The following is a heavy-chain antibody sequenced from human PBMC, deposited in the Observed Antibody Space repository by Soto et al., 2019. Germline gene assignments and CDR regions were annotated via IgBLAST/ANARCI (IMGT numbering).Heavy chain of an antibody. CDR2: IYYSGRT. CDR3: ARDFYGGNSWYFDL. D-gene: IGHD2-21*02. J-gene: IGHJ2*01. CDR1: GGSISSGGYY. V-gene: IGHV4-31*03. Sequence: SETLSLTCTVSGGSISSGGYYWSWIRQQPGKGLEWIGYIYYSGRTYYNPSLKSRVTISVDTSKNQFSLKLSSVTAADTVVYYCARDFYGGNSWYFDLWGRGTLVTVSS.